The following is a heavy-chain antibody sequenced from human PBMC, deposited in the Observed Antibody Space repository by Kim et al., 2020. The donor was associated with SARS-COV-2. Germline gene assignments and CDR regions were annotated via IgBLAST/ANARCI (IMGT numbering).Heavy chain of an antibody. CDR1: GFTFSSYA. J-gene: IGHJ6*02. D-gene: IGHD1-26*01. CDR2: ISYDGSNK. CDR3: ARGSGGSYFSHYYYGMDV. Sequence: GGSLRLSCAASGFTFSSYAMHWVRQAPGKGLEWVAVISYDGSNKYYVDSVKGRFTISRDNSKNTLYLQMNSLRAEDTAVYYCARGSGGSYFSHYYYGMDVWGQGTTVTVSS. V-gene: IGHV3-30*04.